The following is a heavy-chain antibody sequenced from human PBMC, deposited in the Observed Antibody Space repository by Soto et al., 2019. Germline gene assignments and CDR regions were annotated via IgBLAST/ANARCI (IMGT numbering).Heavy chain of an antibody. Sequence: GSLSLTCAVYGGSFSGYYWSWIRQPPGKGLEWIGEINHSGSTNYNPSLKSRVTISVDTSKNQFSLKLSSVTAADTAVYYCAAHLREEDYCSGGSCYQKRYNWFDPWGQGTLVTVSS. J-gene: IGHJ5*02. V-gene: IGHV4-34*01. D-gene: IGHD2-15*01. CDR2: INHSGST. CDR3: AAHLREEDYCSGGSCYQKRYNWFDP. CDR1: GGSFSGYY.